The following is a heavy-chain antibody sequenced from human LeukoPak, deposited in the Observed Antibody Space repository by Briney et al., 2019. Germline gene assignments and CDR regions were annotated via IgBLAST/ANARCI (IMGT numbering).Heavy chain of an antibody. J-gene: IGHJ4*02. Sequence: GGSLRLSCLASGFTFSAYTMNWVRQAPGKGLEWVSFISSTSTYIYYADSLKARFTISRDNAKNSLYLQMNSLRAEDTAVYYCARDDPRWGTSGDYWGQGTLVTVSA. V-gene: IGHV3-21*01. CDR1: GFTFSAYT. CDR2: ISSTSTYI. CDR3: ARDDPRWGTSGDY. D-gene: IGHD7-27*01.